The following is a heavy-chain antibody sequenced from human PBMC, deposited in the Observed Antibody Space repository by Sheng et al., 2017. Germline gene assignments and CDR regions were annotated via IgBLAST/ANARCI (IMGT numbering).Heavy chain of an antibody. J-gene: IGHJ3*02. Sequence: QVQLQESGPGLVKPSETLSLTCTVSGYSISSGYYWGWIRQPPGKGLEWIGSIYHSGSTYYNPSLKSRVTISVDTSKNQFSLELSSVTAADTAVYYCARVFKVDYYDSSGYDAFDIWGQGDNGHRLF. CDR2: IYHSGST. V-gene: IGHV4-38-2*02. D-gene: IGHD3-22*01. CDR3: ARVFKVDYYDSSGYDAFDI. CDR1: GYSISSGYY.